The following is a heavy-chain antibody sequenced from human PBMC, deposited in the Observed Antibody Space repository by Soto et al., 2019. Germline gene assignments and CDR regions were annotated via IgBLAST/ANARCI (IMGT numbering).Heavy chain of an antibody. D-gene: IGHD3-22*01. CDR2: IIPILGIA. CDR1: GGTFSSYT. Sequence: SVKVSCKASGGTFSSYTISWVRQAPGQGLEWMGRIIPILGIANYVQKFQGRVTITADKSTSTAYMELSSLRSEDTAVYYCARSPDITMIVVIRPHAFDIWGQGPMVTLSS. V-gene: IGHV1-69*02. J-gene: IGHJ3*02. CDR3: ARSPDITMIVVIRPHAFDI.